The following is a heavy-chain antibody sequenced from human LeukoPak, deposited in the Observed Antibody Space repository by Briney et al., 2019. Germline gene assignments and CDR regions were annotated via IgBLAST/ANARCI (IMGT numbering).Heavy chain of an antibody. CDR1: GGSISSGGYY. CDR3: ARVGSYDFWSGYYNYFDY. Sequence: SQTLSLTCTVSGGSISSGGYYWSWIRQHPGKGLEWIGYIYYSGSTYYNPSLKSRVTISVDTSKNQFSLKLSSVTAADTAVYYCARVGSYDFWSGYYNYFDYWGQGTLVTVSS. D-gene: IGHD3-3*01. CDR2: IYYSGST. V-gene: IGHV4-31*03. J-gene: IGHJ4*02.